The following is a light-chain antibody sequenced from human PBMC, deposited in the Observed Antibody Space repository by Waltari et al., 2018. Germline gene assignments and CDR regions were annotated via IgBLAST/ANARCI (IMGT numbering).Light chain of an antibody. CDR1: SSDVGGYNY. CDR3: CSYAGSYTPSYV. Sequence: QSALTQPRSVSGSPGQSVTISCPGTSSDVGGYNYVSWYQQHPGKAPKLMIYDVSKRPSGVPDRFSGSKSGNTASLTISGLQAEDEADYYCCSYAGSYTPSYVFGTGTKVTVL. J-gene: IGLJ1*01. V-gene: IGLV2-11*01. CDR2: DVS.